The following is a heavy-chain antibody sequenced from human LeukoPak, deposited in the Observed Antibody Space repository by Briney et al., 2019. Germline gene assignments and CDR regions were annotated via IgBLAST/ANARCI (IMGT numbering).Heavy chain of an antibody. D-gene: IGHD6-13*01. Sequence: SETLSLTCTVSGGSISSSTYFWGWLRQPPGKGLEWIGSIYYSGSPYYNPSLKSRVTISVDTSKNQFSLRLSSVTAADTAVYYCARHWSWYVDYWGQGTLVTVSS. V-gene: IGHV4-39*01. CDR2: IYYSGSP. CDR3: ARHWSWYVDY. CDR1: GGSISSSTYF. J-gene: IGHJ4*02.